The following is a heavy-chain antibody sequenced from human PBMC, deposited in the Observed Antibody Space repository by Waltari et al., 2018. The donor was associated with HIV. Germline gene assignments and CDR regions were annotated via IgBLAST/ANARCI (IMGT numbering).Heavy chain of an antibody. CDR2: IIPSCGTA. V-gene: IGHV1-69*12. J-gene: IGHJ4*02. CDR1: GGTFSSYA. CDR3: ARGLIYYDSSGYYSDFDY. D-gene: IGHD3-22*01. Sequence: QVQLVQSGAEVKKPGSSVKVSCKASGGTFSSYAISWVRQAPGQGLEWMGGIIPSCGTANNAQKVQGRVTITADESTSTAYMELSSLRSEDTAVYYCARGLIYYDSSGYYSDFDYWGQGTLVTVSS.